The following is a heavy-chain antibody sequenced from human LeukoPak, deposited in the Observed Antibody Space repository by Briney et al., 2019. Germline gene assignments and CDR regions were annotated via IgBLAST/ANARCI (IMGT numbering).Heavy chain of an antibody. Sequence: SETLSLTCAVYGGSFSGYYWSWIRQPPGKGLEWIGEINHSGSTNYNPSLKSRVTISADTSKNQFSLKLSSVTAADTAVYYCARLGRYSSSWIDYWGQGTLVTVSS. CDR2: INHSGST. D-gene: IGHD6-13*01. CDR1: GGSFSGYY. J-gene: IGHJ4*02. CDR3: ARLGRYSSSWIDY. V-gene: IGHV4-34*01.